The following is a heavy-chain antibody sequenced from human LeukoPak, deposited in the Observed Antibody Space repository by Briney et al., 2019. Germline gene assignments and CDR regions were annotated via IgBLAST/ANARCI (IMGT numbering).Heavy chain of an antibody. CDR3: ARDTLWE. D-gene: IGHD1-26*01. Sequence: GTSLRLSCAVSGFTFSGYTMHWVRQAPGKGLEWVAVISFDGSNKYYGDSVEGRFTISRDNSKNTLYLQMNSLRPDDTAIYYCARDTLWEWGQGTLVTVSS. V-gene: IGHV3-30-3*01. J-gene: IGHJ4*02. CDR1: GFTFSGYT. CDR2: ISFDGSNK.